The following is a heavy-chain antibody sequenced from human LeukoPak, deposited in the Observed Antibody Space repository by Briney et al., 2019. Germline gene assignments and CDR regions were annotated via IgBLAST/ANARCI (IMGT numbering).Heavy chain of an antibody. J-gene: IGHJ4*02. D-gene: IGHD3-10*01. CDR2: ISSSSTYM. V-gene: IGHV3-21*01. CDR1: AFTFSSYG. CDR3: ASQRTALTYYYGLRQDY. Sequence: GGSLRLSCAASAFTFSSYGMSWVRQAPGKGLEWVSFISSSSTYMSYADSVKGRFTISRDNAKNSLYLQMNSLRAEDTAVYYCASQRTALTYYYGLRQDYWGQGTLVTVSS.